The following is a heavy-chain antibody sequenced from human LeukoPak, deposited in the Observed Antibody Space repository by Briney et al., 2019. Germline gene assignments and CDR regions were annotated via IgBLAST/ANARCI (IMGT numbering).Heavy chain of an antibody. D-gene: IGHD4-17*01. J-gene: IGHJ4*02. V-gene: IGHV4-39*01. Sequence: SETLSLTCTVSGGSISSTSYYWGWIRQTPGKGLEWIGSIYYSGNTYYNPSLKSRVTISVDTSKNQFSLELNSVTAADTAVYYCARHATVTSFTFAYWGQGTLVTVSS. CDR1: GGSISSTSYY. CDR3: ARHATVTSFTFAY. CDR2: IYYSGNT.